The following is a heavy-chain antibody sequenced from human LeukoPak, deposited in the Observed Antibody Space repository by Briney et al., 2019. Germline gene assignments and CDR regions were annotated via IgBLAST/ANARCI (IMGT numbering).Heavy chain of an antibody. Sequence: SETLSLTCAVYGGSFSGYYWSWIRQPPGKGLEWIGEINHSGSTNYNPSLKRRVTISVDTSKNQFSLKLSSVTAADTAVYYCARSYSSSWSDYWGQGTLVTVSS. CDR1: GGSFSGYY. CDR2: INHSGST. D-gene: IGHD6-13*01. V-gene: IGHV4-34*01. CDR3: ARSYSSSWSDY. J-gene: IGHJ4*02.